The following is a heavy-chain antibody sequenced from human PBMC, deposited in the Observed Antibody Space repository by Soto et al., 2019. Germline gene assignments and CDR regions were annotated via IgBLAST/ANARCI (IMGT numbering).Heavy chain of an antibody. Sequence: QVQLVESGGGVVQPARSLRLSCAASGFTFSSYGMHWVSQAPGKGLEWVAGISYDGTNNYYADSVKGRFTISTDNSKNTLYLHMNSLREENASVYYCAKDLGSGWPRGYWGKGNQVTVSS. CDR1: GFTFSSYG. V-gene: IGHV3-30*18. CDR2: ISYDGTNN. D-gene: IGHD6-19*01. CDR3: AKDLGSGWPRGY. J-gene: IGHJ4*02.